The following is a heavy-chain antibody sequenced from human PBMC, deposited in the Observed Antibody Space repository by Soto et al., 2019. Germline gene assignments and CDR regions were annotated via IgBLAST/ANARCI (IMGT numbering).Heavy chain of an antibody. CDR1: WYALTVDY. V-gene: IGHV1-2*02. D-gene: IGHD3-10*01. CDR2: INPNSGGT. J-gene: IGHJ5*02. Sequence: KVEGKAAWYALTVDYVRRVQQAPGQGLEWMGWINPNSGGTNYAQKFQGRVTMTRDTSISTAYMDLSSLRSDDTAVYYCAKEGSGRPSWLDPGRLATLVNVSS. CDR3: AKEGSGRPSWLDP.